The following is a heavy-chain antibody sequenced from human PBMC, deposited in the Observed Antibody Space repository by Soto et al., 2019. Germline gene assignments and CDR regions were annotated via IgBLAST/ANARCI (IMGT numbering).Heavy chain of an antibody. Sequence: QVQLVQSGAEVKKPGSSVKVSCKASGGTFSSYAISWVRQAPGQGLEWMGGIIPIFGTANYAQKFQGRVTITADESTSTADMELSSLRAEDTAVYDWARGAVCGGDCSNDFDDWGQGTLVTVSS. J-gene: IGHJ4*02. CDR1: GGTFSSYA. V-gene: IGHV1-69*01. CDR3: ARGAVCGGDCSNDFDD. CDR2: IIPIFGTA. D-gene: IGHD2-21*02.